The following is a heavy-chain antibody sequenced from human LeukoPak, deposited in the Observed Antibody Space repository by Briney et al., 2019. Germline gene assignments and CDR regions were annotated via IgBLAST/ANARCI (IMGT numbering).Heavy chain of an antibody. V-gene: IGHV4-38-2*01. J-gene: IGHJ4*02. CDR2: IYHTGET. CDR1: GFTFSSYS. CDR3: ARGRFAELLFDI. D-gene: IGHD3-10*01. Sequence: PGGSLRLSCAASGFTFSSYSMNWVRQAPGKGLEWIASIYHTGETHYHPSLKSRVSISVDTSNNQFSLRSTSATAADTAMYYCARGRFAELLFDIWGQGTLVTVSS.